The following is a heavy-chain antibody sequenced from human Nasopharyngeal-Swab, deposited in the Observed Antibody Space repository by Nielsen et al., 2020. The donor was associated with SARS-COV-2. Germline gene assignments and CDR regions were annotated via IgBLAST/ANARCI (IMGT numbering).Heavy chain of an antibody. CDR1: GASITSGGYY. CDR2: IYYCGNT. Sequence: SETLSLTCTVSGASITSGGYYWSWIRHLPGRGLEWIGYIYYCGNTFYNPSLKSRVTMSVDTSENQFSLNLNSVTAADTAVYYCARGWAGHYFDYWGQGTLVTVSS. CDR3: ARGWAGHYFDY. J-gene: IGHJ4*02. D-gene: IGHD1-26*01. V-gene: IGHV4-31*03.